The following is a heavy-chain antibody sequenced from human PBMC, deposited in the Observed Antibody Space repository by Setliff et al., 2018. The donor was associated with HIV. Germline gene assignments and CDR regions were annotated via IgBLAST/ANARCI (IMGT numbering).Heavy chain of an antibody. CDR1: GYIFTSYY. CDR3: AREGGSTVAHSPLDY. J-gene: IGHJ4*02. D-gene: IGHD4-17*01. Sequence: ASVKVSCKASGYIFTSYYIHWVRQAPGQGLEWMGIINPSGGSTTYAQKFQGRVTMTRDTSTSTVYMELSSLRSEDTVVYYCAREGGSTVAHSPLDYWGQGSPVTVSS. CDR2: INPSGGST. V-gene: IGHV1-46*01.